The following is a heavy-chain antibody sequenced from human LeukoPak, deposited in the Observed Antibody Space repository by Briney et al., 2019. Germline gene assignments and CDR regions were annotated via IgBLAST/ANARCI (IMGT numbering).Heavy chain of an antibody. D-gene: IGHD3-22*01. CDR1: GFTFDDYA. CDR2: ISGDGGST. V-gene: IGHV3-43*02. Sequence: PGGSLRLSCAASGFTFDDYAMHWVRDAPGKGLEWVSLISGDGGSTYYADSVKGRFTISRDNSKNSLYLQMNSLRTEDTALYYCAKDISDYYDSSGYYSWGQGTLVTVSS. CDR3: AKDISDYYDSSGYYS. J-gene: IGHJ4*02.